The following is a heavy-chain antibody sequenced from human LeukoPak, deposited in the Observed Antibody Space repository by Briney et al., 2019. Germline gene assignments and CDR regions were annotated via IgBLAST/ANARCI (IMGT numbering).Heavy chain of an antibody. J-gene: IGHJ4*02. CDR1: GGTFSSYA. CDR2: IIPILGIA. CDR3: ARSHSGSYYGGDDY. Sequence: SVKVSCKASGGTFSSYAISWVRQAPGQGLEWMGRIIPILGIANYAQKFQGRVTITADKSTSTAYMELSSLRSEDTAVYYCARSHSGSYYGGDDYWGQGTLVTVSS. V-gene: IGHV1-69*04. D-gene: IGHD1-26*01.